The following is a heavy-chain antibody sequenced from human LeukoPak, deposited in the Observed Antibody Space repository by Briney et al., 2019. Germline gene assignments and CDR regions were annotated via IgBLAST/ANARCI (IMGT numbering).Heavy chain of an antibody. CDR1: GGTFSSYA. V-gene: IGHV1-69*05. CDR3: ASNSVSSGWPRIDY. Sequence: SVKVSCKASGGTFSSYAISWVLQAPGQGLEWMGGIIPIFGTANYAQKFQGRVTITTDESTSTAYMELSSLRSEDTAVYYCASNSVSSGWPRIDYWGQGTLVTVSS. D-gene: IGHD6-19*01. CDR2: IIPIFGTA. J-gene: IGHJ4*02.